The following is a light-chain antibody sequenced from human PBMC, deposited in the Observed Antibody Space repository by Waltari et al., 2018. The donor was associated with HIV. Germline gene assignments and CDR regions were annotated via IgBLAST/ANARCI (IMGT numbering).Light chain of an antibody. J-gene: IGKJ2*01. CDR2: AAS. CDR3: QQSYSTPPYT. V-gene: IGKV1-39*01. CDR1: QSISDY. Sequence: DIQMTQSPSSLSASVGARVTITCRASQSISDYLNWYQQKAGRAPKVLIYAASRLESGVPSRFSGSGFGTDFTLTISSLQPEDFGTYYCQQSYSTPPYTFGQGTKLEI.